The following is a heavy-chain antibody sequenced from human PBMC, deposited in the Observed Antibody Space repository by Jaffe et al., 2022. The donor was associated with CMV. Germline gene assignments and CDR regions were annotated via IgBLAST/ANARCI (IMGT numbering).Heavy chain of an antibody. CDR3: ARAYGSGSYSLSYYYYYYMDV. CDR1: GGSISSYY. Sequence: QVQLQESGPGLVKPSETLSLTCTVSGGSISSYYWSWIRQPPGKGLEWIGYIYYSGSTNYNPSLKSRVTISVDTSKNQFSLKLSSVTAADTAVYYCARAYGSGSYSLSYYYYYYMDVWGKGTTVTVSS. V-gene: IGHV4-59*01. J-gene: IGHJ6*03. D-gene: IGHD3-10*01. CDR2: IYYSGST.